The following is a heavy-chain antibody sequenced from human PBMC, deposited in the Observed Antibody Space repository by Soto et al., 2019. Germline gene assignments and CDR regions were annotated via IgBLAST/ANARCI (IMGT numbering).Heavy chain of an antibody. Sequence: EVQLVESGGGLVQPGGSLRLSCVASGFTFGTDSMNWVRQAPGKGLEWVAHISTSGATRYYADSVMGRFTISRDNAKISLYLQMDSLRNEDTAVYYCARFFGSGFDYWGQGTLVTVSS. CDR2: ISTSGATR. V-gene: IGHV3-48*02. D-gene: IGHD6-19*01. CDR1: GFTFGTDS. J-gene: IGHJ4*02. CDR3: ARFFGSGFDY.